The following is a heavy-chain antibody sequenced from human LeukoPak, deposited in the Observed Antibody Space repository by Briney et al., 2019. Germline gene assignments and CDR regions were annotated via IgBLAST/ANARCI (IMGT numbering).Heavy chain of an antibody. V-gene: IGHV4-61*02. CDR2: IYTSGST. D-gene: IGHD2-15*01. Sequence: SETLSLTCTVSGGSISSGSYYWSWIRQPAGKGLEWIGRIYTSGSTNYNPSLKSRVTISVDTSKNQFSLKLSSVTAADTAVYYCARVVVAATNYYYYYYMDVWGKGTTVTISS. CDR3: ARVVVAATNYYYYYYMDV. J-gene: IGHJ6*03. CDR1: GGSISSGSYY.